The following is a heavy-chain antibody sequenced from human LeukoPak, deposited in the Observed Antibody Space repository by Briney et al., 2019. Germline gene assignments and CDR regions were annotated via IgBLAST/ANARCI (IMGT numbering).Heavy chain of an antibody. J-gene: IGHJ5*02. Sequence: SSVKVSCKASGGTFSSYAISWVRQAPGQGLDWMGRIIPIFGTANYAQKFQGRVTITTDESTSTAYLELSSLRSEDTAVYNCARGDSSGWYMRWFDPWGQGTLVTVSS. V-gene: IGHV1-69*05. CDR2: IIPIFGTA. CDR3: ARGDSSGWYMRWFDP. CDR1: GGTFSSYA. D-gene: IGHD6-19*01.